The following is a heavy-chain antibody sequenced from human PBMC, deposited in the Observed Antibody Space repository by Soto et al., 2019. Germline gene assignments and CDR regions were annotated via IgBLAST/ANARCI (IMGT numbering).Heavy chain of an antibody. CDR1: ARAFSCYA. CDR2: IIPIFGTV. V-gene: IGHV1-69*13. J-gene: IGHJ6*02. CDR3: AGDSHSPALSGDIMRWDI. Sequence: VQCSVKDSARAFSCYAVRWMRPGPGQGREWMGGIIPIFGTVIYAQQFQGRVTITADESTKTAYMELRSLRFEDTAVYYCAGDSHSPALSGDIMRWDIWGQGTAVTVSS. D-gene: IGHD2-15*01.